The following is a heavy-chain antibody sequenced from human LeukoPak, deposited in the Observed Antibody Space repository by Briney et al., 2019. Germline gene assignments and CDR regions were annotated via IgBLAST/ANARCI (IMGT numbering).Heavy chain of an antibody. CDR3: ARDLWVRAYYYGMDV. CDR1: GFTFSSYW. V-gene: IGHV3-7*03. Sequence: GGSLRLSCAASGFTFSSYWMGWVRQAPGKGLEWVANIKQDGSEKYYVDSVKGRFTISRDNAKNSLYLQMNSLRAEDTAVYYCARDLWVRAYYYGMDVWGKGTTVTVSS. J-gene: IGHJ6*04. D-gene: IGHD3-16*01. CDR2: IKQDGSEK.